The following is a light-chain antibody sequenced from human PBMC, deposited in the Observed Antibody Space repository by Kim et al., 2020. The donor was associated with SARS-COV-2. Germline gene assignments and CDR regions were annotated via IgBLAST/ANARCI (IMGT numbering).Light chain of an antibody. CDR2: DSS. Sequence: DIQLTQSPSFLSASVGDKVTITCRANQVISSSFAWYQQRPGTAPEVLIYDSSTLQTGVPSRFSGSGSGTEFTLTISSLQPEDSATYYCQQLHTNPLASLSFGGGTKVDIK. V-gene: IGKV1-9*01. CDR1: QVISSS. CDR3: QQLHTNPLASLS. J-gene: IGKJ4*01.